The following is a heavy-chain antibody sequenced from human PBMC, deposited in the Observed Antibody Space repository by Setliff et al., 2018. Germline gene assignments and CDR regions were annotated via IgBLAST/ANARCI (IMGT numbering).Heavy chain of an antibody. D-gene: IGHD1-26*01. CDR3: ARGGTIVPYLFDY. CDR1: GGTFSDYH. V-gene: IGHV4-34*09. Sequence: SETLSLTCAAYGGTFSDYHWTWIRQSPEKGLEWIGEINHRGSTNYNPSLKSRVTISVDTSKNQFSLKLSSVTAADTAVYYCARGGTIVPYLFDYWGQGTLVTVSS. J-gene: IGHJ4*02. CDR2: INHRGST.